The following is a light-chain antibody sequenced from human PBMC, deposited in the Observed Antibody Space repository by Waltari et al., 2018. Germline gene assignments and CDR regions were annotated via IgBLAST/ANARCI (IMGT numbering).Light chain of an antibody. Sequence: QSVLTQPPSASGTPGQRVTIPCSGSSSNIGRNTVNWYQQLPGTAPNLLIYTNNQRPSGVPGRFSGSKSGTSASLAISGLQSEDEADYYCAAWDDSLKRVVFGGGTKLTVL. CDR3: AAWDDSLKRVV. V-gene: IGLV1-44*01. CDR1: SSNIGRNT. CDR2: TNN. J-gene: IGLJ2*01.